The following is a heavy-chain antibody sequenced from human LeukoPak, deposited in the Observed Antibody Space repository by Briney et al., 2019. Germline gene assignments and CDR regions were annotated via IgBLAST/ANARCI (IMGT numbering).Heavy chain of an antibody. CDR1: GFTFSSYA. D-gene: IGHD6-6*01. CDR3: ARDKQMYSSSTYFDY. J-gene: IGHJ4*02. V-gene: IGHV3-30-3*01. Sequence: PGGSLRLSCAASGFTFSSYAMHWVRQAPGKGLEWVAVTSYDGSNKYYADSVKGRFTISRDNSKNTLYLQMNSLRAEDTAVYYCARDKQMYSSSTYFDYWGQGTLVTVSS. CDR2: TSYDGSNK.